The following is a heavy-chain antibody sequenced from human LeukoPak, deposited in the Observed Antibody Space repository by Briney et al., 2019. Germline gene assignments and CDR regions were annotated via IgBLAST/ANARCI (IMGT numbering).Heavy chain of an antibody. Sequence: SETLSLTCTVSGGSISSYYWGWIRQAPGKGLEWIGYIYYSGSTNYNPSLKSRVTISVDTSKNQFSLKLSSVTAADTAVYYCARFYYYDSSGYPPYYYYYGMDVWGQGTTVTVSS. CDR2: IYYSGST. J-gene: IGHJ6*02. V-gene: IGHV4-59*01. D-gene: IGHD3-22*01. CDR3: ARFYYYDSSGYPPYYYYYGMDV. CDR1: GGSISSYY.